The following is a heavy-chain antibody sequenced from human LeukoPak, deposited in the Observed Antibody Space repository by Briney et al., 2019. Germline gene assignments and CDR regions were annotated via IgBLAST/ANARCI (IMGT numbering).Heavy chain of an antibody. CDR1: GGSISNSNYY. D-gene: IGHD5-24*01. Sequence: SETLSLTCTVSGGSISNSNYYWGWVRQPPGKGLEWIGTIYYSGNTYYTPSLKSRVTISVDTSKNQFSLRLSSVTAADTAVYFCMRHEEEDGYNAKPSDFWGQGTLVTVSS. V-gene: IGHV4-39*01. CDR2: IYYSGNT. J-gene: IGHJ4*02. CDR3: MRHEEEDGYNAKPSDF.